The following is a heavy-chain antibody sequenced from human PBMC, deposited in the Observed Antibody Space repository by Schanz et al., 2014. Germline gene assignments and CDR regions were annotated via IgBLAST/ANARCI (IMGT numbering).Heavy chain of an antibody. Sequence: QVHLVESGGGVVQPGRSLRLSCAASGFTFNTYGMHWVRQAPGKGLEWVAVIWYDGSNKKYGDSVKGRVTISRDNSNNTLFLQMNSLRVEDTAVYYCAKSGSSAGYDYFDQWGQGTLVTVSS. CDR3: AKSGSSAGYDYFDQ. V-gene: IGHV3-33*03. CDR1: GFTFNTYG. D-gene: IGHD5-12*01. J-gene: IGHJ4*02. CDR2: IWYDGSNK.